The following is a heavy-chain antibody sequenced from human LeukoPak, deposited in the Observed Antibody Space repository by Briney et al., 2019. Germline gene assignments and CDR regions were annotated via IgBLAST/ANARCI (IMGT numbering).Heavy chain of an antibody. D-gene: IGHD3-22*01. CDR1: GFTFSSYS. V-gene: IGHV3-48*01. CDR3: ARVTITMIVDYFDY. J-gene: IGHJ4*02. Sequence: GGSLRLSCAASGFTFSSYSMNWVRQAPGKGLEWVSYISSSSSTIYYADSVKGRFTISRDNAKNSLYLQMNSLRAEDTAVYYCARVTITMIVDYFDYWGQGTLVTVSS. CDR2: ISSSSSTI.